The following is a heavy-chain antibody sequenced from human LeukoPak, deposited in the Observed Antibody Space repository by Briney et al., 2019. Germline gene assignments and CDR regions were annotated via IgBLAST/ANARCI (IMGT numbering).Heavy chain of an antibody. D-gene: IGHD3-22*01. Sequence: SETLSLTCTVSGGSISSYYWSWFRQPAGKGLEWIGRIYSSGSTNYNPSLKSRVTMSVDTSKNQFSLKLSSVTAADTAVYYCARGSYYDSSGYPVNDYWGQGTLVTVSS. V-gene: IGHV4-4*07. J-gene: IGHJ4*02. CDR1: GGSISSYY. CDR2: IYSSGST. CDR3: ARGSYYDSSGYPVNDY.